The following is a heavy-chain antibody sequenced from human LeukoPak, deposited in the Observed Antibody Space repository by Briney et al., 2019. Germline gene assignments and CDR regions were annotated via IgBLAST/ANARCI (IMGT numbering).Heavy chain of an antibody. V-gene: IGHV4-59*01. J-gene: IGHJ4*02. D-gene: IGHD2-2*01. CDR3: ARAKCSSTSCEGYFDY. CDR2: YYRGRT. Sequence: YYRGRTNYNPSLKSRVTISVDTSKNQFSLKLSSVTAADTAVYYCARAKCSSTSCEGYFDYWGQGTLVTVSS.